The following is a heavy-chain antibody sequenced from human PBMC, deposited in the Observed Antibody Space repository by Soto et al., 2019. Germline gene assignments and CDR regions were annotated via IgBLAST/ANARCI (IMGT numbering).Heavy chain of an antibody. D-gene: IGHD6-13*01. V-gene: IGHV3-23*01. CDR2: ISGSGDNT. CDR1: GFTFSSYA. CDR3: AKDTYSSTTGRSGYCDS. Sequence: EVQLLESGGGLVQPGGSLRLSCAASGFTFSSYAMSWVRQAPGKGLEWVSAISGSGDNTYYADSVKGRFTITRDNSKNTLYLQMNILRAEDTAVYSCAKDTYSSTTGRSGYCDSWGQGTLVTVSS. J-gene: IGHJ4*02.